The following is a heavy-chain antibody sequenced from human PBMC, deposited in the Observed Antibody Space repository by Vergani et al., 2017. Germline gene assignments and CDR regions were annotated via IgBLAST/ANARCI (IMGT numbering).Heavy chain of an antibody. CDR2: IYYSGST. CDR1: GGSISSSSYY. Sequence: QLQLQESGPGLVKPSETLSLTCTVPGGSISSSSYYWGWIRQPPGKGLEWIGSIYYSGSTYYNPSLKSRVTISVDTSKNQFSLKLSSVTAADTAVYYCARVRGKGSWYSYGSQGYYMDVWGKGTTVTVSS. CDR3: ARVRGKGSWYSYGSQGYYMDV. V-gene: IGHV4-39*07. D-gene: IGHD6-13*01. J-gene: IGHJ6*03.